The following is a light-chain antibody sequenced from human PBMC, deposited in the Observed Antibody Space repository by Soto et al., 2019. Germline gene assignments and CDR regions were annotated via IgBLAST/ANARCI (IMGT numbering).Light chain of an antibody. CDR1: RSVSTSY. Sequence: EIVLTQSPGTLSLSPGERDTLSCRASRSVSTSYLAWYQQKPGQAPRLLIYGASSRATGIPDRFSGSGSGTDFTLTISRLEPEDFALYYCQQYGSSPGYTFGQGTKLEIK. CDR2: GAS. J-gene: IGKJ2*01. CDR3: QQYGSSPGYT. V-gene: IGKV3-20*01.